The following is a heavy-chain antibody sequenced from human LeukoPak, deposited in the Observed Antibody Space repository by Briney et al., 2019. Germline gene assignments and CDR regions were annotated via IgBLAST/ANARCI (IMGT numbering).Heavy chain of an antibody. V-gene: IGHV4-59*08. CDR3: ARQRPLWFGELFYYYYYMDV. CDR1: GGSISSYY. J-gene: IGHJ6*03. Sequence: PSETLSLTCTVSGGSISSYYGSWIRQPPGKGLEWIGYIYYSGSTNYNPSLKGRVTISVDKSNNQFSLKLSSVTAADTAVYYCARQRPLWFGELFYYYYYMDVWGKGTTVTVSS. D-gene: IGHD3-10*01. CDR2: IYYSGST.